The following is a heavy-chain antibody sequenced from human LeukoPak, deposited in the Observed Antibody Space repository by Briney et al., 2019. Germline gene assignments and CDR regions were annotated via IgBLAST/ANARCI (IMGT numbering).Heavy chain of an antibody. CDR1: GYTFTSYG. CDR2: ISVYNGDT. J-gene: IGHJ3*01. D-gene: IGHD3-22*01. V-gene: IGHV1-18*01. Sequence: ASVKVSCKASGYTFTSYGISWVRQAPGQGLEWMGWISVYNGDTSYAQKFQGGVTMTRDTSTSTAYMELRSLRSDDTAVYYCARAGLWDHSDSSGYHNAAFDVWGQGTVVTVSS. CDR3: ARAGLWDHSDSSGYHNAAFDV.